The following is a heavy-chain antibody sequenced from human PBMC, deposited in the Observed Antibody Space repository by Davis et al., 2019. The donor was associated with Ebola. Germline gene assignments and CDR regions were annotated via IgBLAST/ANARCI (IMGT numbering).Heavy chain of an antibody. CDR2: ISYDGSNK. D-gene: IGHD2-2*01. CDR1: GFTFSSYG. CDR3: AKDSGYCVSTTCDNRYFDL. J-gene: IGHJ2*01. V-gene: IGHV3-30*18. Sequence: PGGSLRLSCAASGFTFSSYGMHWVRQAPGKGLEWVAVISYDGSNKYYADSVKGRFTISRDNSKNTLYLQMNSLRAEDTALYYCAKDSGYCVSTTCDNRYFDLWGRGTLVTVSS.